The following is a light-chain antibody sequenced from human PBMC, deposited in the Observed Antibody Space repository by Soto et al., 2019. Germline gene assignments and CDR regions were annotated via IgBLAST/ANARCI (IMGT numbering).Light chain of an antibody. V-gene: IGKV3-20*01. CDR3: QQYGSSLRT. J-gene: IGKJ4*01. CDR2: GAS. Sequence: EIVLTQSPGTLSLSPGERATLSCRASQSVSSSYLAWYQQKPGQAPRLLIYGASSRATGIPDRFSGSGSGTDFTLTISRLEPEDFAVYYCQQYGSSLRTFGGGTK. CDR1: QSVSSSY.